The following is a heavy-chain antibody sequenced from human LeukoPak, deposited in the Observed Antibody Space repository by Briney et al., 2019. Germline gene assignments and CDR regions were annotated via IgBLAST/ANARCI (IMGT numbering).Heavy chain of an antibody. J-gene: IGHJ3*02. CDR2: IYPGDSDT. D-gene: IGHD3-10*01. CDR3: ARRPYYGSGSYFAFDI. Sequence: GESLKISCKGSGYSFTSYWIGWVRQMPGKGLGWMGIIYPGDSDTRYSPSFQGQVTISADKSISTAYLQWSSLKASDTAMYYCARRPYYGSGSYFAFDIWGQGTMVTVSS. CDR1: GYSFTSYW. V-gene: IGHV5-51*01.